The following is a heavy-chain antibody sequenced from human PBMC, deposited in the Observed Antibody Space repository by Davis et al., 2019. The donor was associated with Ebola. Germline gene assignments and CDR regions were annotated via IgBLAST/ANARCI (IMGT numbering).Heavy chain of an antibody. V-gene: IGHV4-34*01. Sequence: SETLSLTCAVYGGSFSGYYWSWIRQPPGKGQEWIGEINHSGSTNYNPSLKSRVTISVDTSKNQFSLKLSSVTAADTAVYYCARERYYYDSSGYYPVWGQGTLVTVSS. D-gene: IGHD3-22*01. CDR1: GGSFSGYY. CDR3: ARERYYYDSSGYYPV. CDR2: INHSGST. J-gene: IGHJ4*02.